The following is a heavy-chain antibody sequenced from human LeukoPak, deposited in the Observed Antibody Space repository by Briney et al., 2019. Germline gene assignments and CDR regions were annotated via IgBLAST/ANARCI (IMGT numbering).Heavy chain of an antibody. D-gene: IGHD3-9*01. V-gene: IGHV3-11*04. CDR2: ISSSSSTI. CDR3: ARAMEGNDILTGYQYYFDY. CDR1: GFTFSDYY. J-gene: IGHJ4*02. Sequence: GGSLRLXCAASGFTFSDYYMSWIRQAPGKGLEWVSYISSSSSTIYYADSVKGRFTISRDNAKNSLYLQMNSLRAEDTAVYYCARAMEGNDILTGYQYYFDYWGQGTLVTVSS.